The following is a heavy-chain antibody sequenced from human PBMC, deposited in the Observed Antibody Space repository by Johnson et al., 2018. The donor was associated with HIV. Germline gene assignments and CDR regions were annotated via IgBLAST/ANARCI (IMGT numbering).Heavy chain of an antibody. CDR3: ARDTDIVVVPARGDAFDI. J-gene: IGHJ3*02. CDR1: GFTFSSYA. CDR2: ISYDGSNK. Sequence: QVQLVESGGGVVQPGRSLRLSCAASGFTFSSYAMHGVRQAPGKGLEWVAVISYDGSNKYYADSVKGRFTIARDNSKNTLYLQMNSLRAEDTAVYYCARDTDIVVVPARGDAFDIWGQGTMVTVSS. V-gene: IGHV3-30*04. D-gene: IGHD2-2*01.